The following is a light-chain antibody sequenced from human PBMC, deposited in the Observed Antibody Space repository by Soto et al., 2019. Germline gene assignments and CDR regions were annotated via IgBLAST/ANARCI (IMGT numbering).Light chain of an antibody. J-gene: IGKJ4*01. CDR3: QQLNSAPFT. CDR2: DAS. CDR1: QSVRSW. V-gene: IGKV1-5*01. Sequence: DIQMTQSPATLSASVGDRVTITCRASQSVRSWLAWYQQKPGTAPKLLIFDASRLESGVPSRFSGSASGTEFTLTISSLQPEDFATYYCQQLNSAPFTFGGGTKVDIK.